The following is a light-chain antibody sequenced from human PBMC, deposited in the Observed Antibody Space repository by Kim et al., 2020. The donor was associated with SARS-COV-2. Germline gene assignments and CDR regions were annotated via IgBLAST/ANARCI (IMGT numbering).Light chain of an antibody. J-gene: IGLJ2*01. V-gene: IGLV3-19*01. CDR1: SLRKYS. Sequence: VALGQTVRITCQGDSLRKYSANWYQQKAGQAPLLVIYGKNNRPSGIPDRFSGTSSGNTASLTITGAQAEDEADYYCNSRDSSGHVIFGGGTKLTVL. CDR2: GKN. CDR3: NSRDSSGHVI.